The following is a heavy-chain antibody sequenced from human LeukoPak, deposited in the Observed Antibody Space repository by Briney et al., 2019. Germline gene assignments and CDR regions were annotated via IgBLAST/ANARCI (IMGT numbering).Heavy chain of an antibody. J-gene: IGHJ4*02. CDR1: GYSFTTYW. D-gene: IGHD6-13*01. CDR2: IYPGDSDT. Sequence: GESLKISCKGSGYSFTTYWIGWVRQMPGKGLEWMGIIYPGDSDTRYSPSFQGQVTISADKSISTAYLQWSSLKASDTAMYYCARQKLSGGLWATQQQLGSFDYWGQGTLVTVSS. V-gene: IGHV5-51*01. CDR3: ARQKLSGGLWATQQQLGSFDY.